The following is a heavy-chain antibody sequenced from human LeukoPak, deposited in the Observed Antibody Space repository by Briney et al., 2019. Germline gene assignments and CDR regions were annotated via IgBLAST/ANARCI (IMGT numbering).Heavy chain of an antibody. Sequence: PGGSLRLSCAASGFTFSNYEMDWVRQAPGKRPEWISYISGSGNTMYYADSVKGRFTISRDNAKDSLSLQLNSLRVEDTAVYYCARDAGIDGTDFDYWGQGALVTVSS. CDR1: GFTFSNYE. D-gene: IGHD5-24*01. J-gene: IGHJ4*02. V-gene: IGHV3-48*03. CDR3: ARDAGIDGTDFDY. CDR2: ISGSGNTM.